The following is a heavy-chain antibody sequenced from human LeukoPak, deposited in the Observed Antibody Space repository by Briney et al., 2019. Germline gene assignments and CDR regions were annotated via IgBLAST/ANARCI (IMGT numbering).Heavy chain of an antibody. CDR1: GGDISTYH. Sequence: PPETLSLTCSVSGGDISTYHWSWIRQSPGEAFEYIGNVYYSGSTNYNPSLRSRVTISVDVSKNQFSLNVRSVTAADTAVCYCARGSGSYGFFDVWGQGTLVTVSA. CDR2: VYYSGST. J-gene: IGHJ4*02. CDR3: ARGSGSYGFFDV. D-gene: IGHD5-18*01. V-gene: IGHV4-59*13.